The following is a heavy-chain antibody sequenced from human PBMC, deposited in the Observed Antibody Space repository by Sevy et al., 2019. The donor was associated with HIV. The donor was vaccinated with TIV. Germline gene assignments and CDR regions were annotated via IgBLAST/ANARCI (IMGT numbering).Heavy chain of an antibody. CDR1: GFSFSDYY. CDR3: ARANDILSGYYFDY. J-gene: IGHJ4*02. Sequence: GGSLRLSCAASGFSFSDYYMTWIRQAPGKGLEWVSYISSSSSYTNYADSVKGRFTISRDNAKNSLYLQMNSLRVEDTAVYCCARANDILSGYYFDYWGQGTLVTVSS. D-gene: IGHD3-9*01. V-gene: IGHV3-11*06. CDR2: ISSSSSYT.